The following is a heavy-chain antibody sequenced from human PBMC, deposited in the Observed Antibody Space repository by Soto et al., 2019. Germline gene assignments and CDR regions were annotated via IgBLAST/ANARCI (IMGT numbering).Heavy chain of an antibody. V-gene: IGHV3-33*01. CDR1: GFTFSSYG. Sequence: QVQLVESGGGVVQPGRSLRLSCAASGFTFSSYGMHWVRQAPGKGLEWVAVIWYDGSNKYYADSVKGRFTISRDNSKNTLYLQMNSLRAEDTAVYYCARDNLPYCGGDCYFDYWGQGTLVTVSS. J-gene: IGHJ4*02. CDR3: ARDNLPYCGGDCYFDY. D-gene: IGHD2-21*02. CDR2: IWYDGSNK.